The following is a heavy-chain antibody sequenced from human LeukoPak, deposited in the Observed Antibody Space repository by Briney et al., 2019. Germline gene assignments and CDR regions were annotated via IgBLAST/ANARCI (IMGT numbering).Heavy chain of an antibody. CDR2: ISSDGNTA. CDR3: APEGGYSYDY. J-gene: IGHJ4*02. D-gene: IGHD5-18*01. V-gene: IGHV3-74*03. CDR1: GFTFSNYW. Sequence: GGSLRLSCSASGFTFSNYWMHWVRQAPGKGLVWVSRISSDGNTATYADSVEGRFTISRDNAKNTLYLQMNSLRVEDTAVYYCAPEGGYSYDYWGREPWSPSPQ.